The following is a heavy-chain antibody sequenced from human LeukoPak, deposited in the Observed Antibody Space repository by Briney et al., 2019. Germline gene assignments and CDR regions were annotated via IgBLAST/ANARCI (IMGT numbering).Heavy chain of an antibody. CDR3: ASHYTYCSGGSCYYYYYGMDV. CDR2: ISSSSSYI. J-gene: IGHJ6*04. CDR1: GFTFSSYS. V-gene: IGHV3-21*01. D-gene: IGHD2-15*01. Sequence: PGGSLTLSCAASGFTFSSYSMNWLRQAPGKGLEWVSSISSSSSYIYYADSVKGRFTISRDNAKNSLYLQMNSLRAEDTAVYYCASHYTYCSGGSCYYYYYGMDVWGKGTTVTVSS.